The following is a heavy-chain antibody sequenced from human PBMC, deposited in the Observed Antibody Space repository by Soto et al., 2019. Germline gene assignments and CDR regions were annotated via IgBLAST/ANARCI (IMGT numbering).Heavy chain of an antibody. J-gene: IGHJ4*02. D-gene: IGHD3-9*01. CDR1: GFAFNIYA. V-gene: IGHV3-30-3*01. CDR2: ISFDGNNK. CDR3: ARGHYVIPEGSFFSEL. Sequence: QEQLVESGGGVVQPGRSLRLTCAASGFAFNIYAMYWVRQAPGKGLEWVALISFDGNNKYYPDSVKGRFTISRDNSENTLSLQMNSMRAEDTAVYYCARGHYVIPEGSFFSELWGQGTLVTVSS.